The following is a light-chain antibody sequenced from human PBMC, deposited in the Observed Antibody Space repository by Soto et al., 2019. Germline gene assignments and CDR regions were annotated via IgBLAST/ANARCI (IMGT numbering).Light chain of an antibody. CDR1: KLGDKY. V-gene: IGLV3-1*01. CDR3: QAWDTSTGV. CDR2: QDN. J-gene: IGLJ1*01. Sequence: SYELTQPPSVSVSPGQTATITCSGDKLGDKYACWYQQKPGQSPVLVIYQDNKRPSGIPERFSGSNSGNTATLSISGTQALDEADYYCQAWDTSTGVFGPGTKGTVL.